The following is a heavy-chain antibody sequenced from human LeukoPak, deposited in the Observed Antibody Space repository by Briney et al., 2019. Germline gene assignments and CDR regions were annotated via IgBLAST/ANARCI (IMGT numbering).Heavy chain of an antibody. V-gene: IGHV3-64D*06. CDR2: ISSNGDNT. CDR1: GFTFSTYV. Sequence: GGSLRLSCSVSGFTFSTYVMHCVRQAPGKGLEYVSAISSNGDNTYYADSVKGRLTISRDNSKNTLYLQMSSLRADDTAVYYCVRGTGYWGQGTLVTVSS. CDR3: VRGTGY. J-gene: IGHJ4*02.